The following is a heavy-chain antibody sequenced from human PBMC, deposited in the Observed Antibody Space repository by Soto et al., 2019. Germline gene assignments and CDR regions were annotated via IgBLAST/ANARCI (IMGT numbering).Heavy chain of an antibody. CDR2: INHSGST. V-gene: IGHV4-34*01. J-gene: IGHJ5*02. Sequence: PSETLSLTCAVYGGSFSGYYWSWIRQPPGKGLEWIGEINHSGSTNYNPSLKSRVTISVDTSKNQFSLKLSSVTAADTAVYYCARTPRGSGSSFKGRRLDPWGQGTLVTVSS. D-gene: IGHD3-10*01. CDR3: ARTPRGSGSSFKGRRLDP. CDR1: GGSFSGYY.